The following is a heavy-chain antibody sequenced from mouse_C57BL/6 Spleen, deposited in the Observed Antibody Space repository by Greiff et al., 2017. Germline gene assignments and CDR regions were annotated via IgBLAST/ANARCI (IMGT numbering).Heavy chain of an antibody. J-gene: IGHJ1*03. CDR1: GFNIKDYY. D-gene: IGHD1-1*01. V-gene: IGHV14-2*01. CDR2: IDPEDGEN. Sequence: VQLQQSGAELVKPGASVKLSCTASGFNIKDYYMHWVKQRTEQGLEWIGRIDPEDGENKYAPKFQGKATITADTSSNTAYLQLSSLTSEDTAVYYCARGEGSSYSRWYFDVWGTGTTVTVSS. CDR3: ARGEGSSYSRWYFDV.